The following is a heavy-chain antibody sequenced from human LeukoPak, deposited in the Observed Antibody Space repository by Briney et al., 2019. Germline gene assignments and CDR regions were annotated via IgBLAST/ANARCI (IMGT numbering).Heavy chain of an antibody. Sequence: SETLSLTCTVSGGSISSGDYSWSWIRQPPGKGLEWIGYIYYSGSTYYNPSLKSRVTISVDTSKNQFSLKLSSVTAADTAVYYCARDRIHTCAFDIWGQGTMVTVSS. J-gene: IGHJ3*02. V-gene: IGHV4-30-4*01. CDR2: IYYSGST. D-gene: IGHD5-18*01. CDR1: GGSISSGDYS. CDR3: ARDRIHTCAFDI.